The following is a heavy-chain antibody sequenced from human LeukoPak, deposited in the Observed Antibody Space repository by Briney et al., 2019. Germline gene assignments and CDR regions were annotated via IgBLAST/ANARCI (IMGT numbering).Heavy chain of an antibody. CDR1: GYTFTSYY. Sequence: ASVTVSCTASGYTFTSYYMHWVRQAPGQGLEWMGVINPSGGSTSYAQKFQGRVTMTRDTSTSTVYMELSSLRSEDTAVYYCARVGTPWTLLYYFDYWGQGTLVTVSS. V-gene: IGHV1-46*01. CDR3: ARVGTPWTLLYYFDY. J-gene: IGHJ4*02. D-gene: IGHD2-21*01. CDR2: INPSGGST.